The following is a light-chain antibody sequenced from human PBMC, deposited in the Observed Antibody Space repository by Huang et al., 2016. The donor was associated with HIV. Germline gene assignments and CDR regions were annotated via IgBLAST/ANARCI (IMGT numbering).Light chain of an antibody. V-gene: IGKV1-12*01. CDR1: HDISNY. J-gene: IGKJ5*01. CDR2: SAS. Sequence: DIQMTQSPSSVSASIGDKVTITCRASHDISNYLAWYQQRPREAPKLLIHSASILQSGVPSRFNGSGSGTNFTLTINSLRPDDFATYYCQQANNFPLSFGQGTRLEV. CDR3: QQANNFPLS.